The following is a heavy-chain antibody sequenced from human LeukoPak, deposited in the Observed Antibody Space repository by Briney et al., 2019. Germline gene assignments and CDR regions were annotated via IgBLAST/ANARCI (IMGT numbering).Heavy chain of an antibody. V-gene: IGHV1-69*04. CDR3: ARADTAMVGIDY. D-gene: IGHD5-18*01. J-gene: IGHJ4*02. CDR1: GYTFTGYY. CDR2: IIPILGIA. Sequence: ASVKVSCKASGYTFTGYYIHWARQAPGQGLEWMGRIIPILGIANYAQKFQGRVTITADKSTSTAYMELSSLRSEDTAVYYCARADTAMVGIDYWGQGTLVTVSS.